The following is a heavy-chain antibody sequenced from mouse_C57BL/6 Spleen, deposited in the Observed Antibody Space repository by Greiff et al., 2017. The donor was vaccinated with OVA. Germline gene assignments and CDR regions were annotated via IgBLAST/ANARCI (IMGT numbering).Heavy chain of an antibody. Sequence: EVKVVESGGGLVKPGGSLKLSCAASGFTFSSYAMSWVRQTPEKRLEWVATISDGGSYTYYPDNVKGRFTISRDNAKNNLYLQMSHLKSEDTAMYYCAREDYYSHYFDYWGQGTTLTVSS. D-gene: IGHD2-12*01. J-gene: IGHJ2*01. CDR3: AREDYYSHYFDY. CDR2: ISDGGSYT. V-gene: IGHV5-4*01. CDR1: GFTFSSYA.